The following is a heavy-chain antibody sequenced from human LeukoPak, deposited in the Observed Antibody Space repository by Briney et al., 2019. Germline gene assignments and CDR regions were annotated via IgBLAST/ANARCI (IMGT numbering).Heavy chain of an antibody. CDR1: GYTFTSYG. CDR2: ISAYNGNT. J-gene: IGHJ5*02. D-gene: IGHD6-19*01. Sequence: ASVKVSCRASGYTFTSYGISWVRQAPGQGLEWMGWISAYNGNTNYAQKFQDRVTLTTDTSTSTAYMELGRLRSDDTAVYYCARDRGSLAVADSRTSDLWGQGTLVTVSS. V-gene: IGHV1-18*01. CDR3: ARDRGSLAVADSRTSDL.